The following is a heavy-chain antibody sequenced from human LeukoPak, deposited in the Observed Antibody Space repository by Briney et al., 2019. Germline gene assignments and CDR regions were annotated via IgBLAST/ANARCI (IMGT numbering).Heavy chain of an antibody. D-gene: IGHD3-3*01. CDR1: GYTFTSYD. J-gene: IGHJ6*02. CDR3: ATGITIFGVVNYYGMDV. CDR2: MNPNSANT. V-gene: IGHV1-8*01. Sequence: GASVKVSCKASGYTFTSYDINWVRQATGQGLEWMGWMNPNSANTGYAQKFQGRVTMTRNTSISTAYMEPSSLRSEDTAVYYCATGITIFGVVNYYGMDVWGQGTTVTVSS.